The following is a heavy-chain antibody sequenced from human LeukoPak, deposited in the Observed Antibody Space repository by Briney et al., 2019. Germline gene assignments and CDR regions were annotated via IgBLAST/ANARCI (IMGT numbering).Heavy chain of an antibody. CDR2: ISYDGSNK. J-gene: IGHJ4*02. Sequence: GGSLRLSCAASGFTFSSYAMDWVRQARGKGLEWVAVISYDGSNKYYADSVKGRFTISRDNSKNTLYLQMNSLRAEDTAVYYCGRDLGGRSGYWGQGTLVTVSS. V-gene: IGHV3-30-3*01. D-gene: IGHD1-26*01. CDR3: GRDLGGRSGY. CDR1: GFTFSSYA.